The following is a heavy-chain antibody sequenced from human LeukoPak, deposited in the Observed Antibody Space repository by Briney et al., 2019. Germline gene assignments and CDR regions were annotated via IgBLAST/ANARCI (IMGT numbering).Heavy chain of an antibody. CDR1: GGSVSSSTYY. Sequence: SETLSLTCTVSGGSVSSSTYYWTWIRQPPGKGLVWIGSIYYSGSTYYNPSLKSRVTISVDTSKRQFSLKLSSVTATDTAVFYCARHSRVGTTHFFDYWGRGTLVTVSS. CDR3: ARHSRVGTTHFFDY. V-gene: IGHV4-39*01. J-gene: IGHJ4*02. CDR2: IYYSGST. D-gene: IGHD4-23*01.